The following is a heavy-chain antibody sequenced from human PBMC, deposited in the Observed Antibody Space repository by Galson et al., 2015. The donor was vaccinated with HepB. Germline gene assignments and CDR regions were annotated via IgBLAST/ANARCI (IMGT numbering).Heavy chain of an antibody. CDR3: AREVGVPYYDFWSGSSNHYMDV. V-gene: IGHV3-21*01. Sequence: SLRLSCAASGFTFSSYSMNWVRQAPGKGLEWVSSISSSSSYIYYADSVKGRFTISRDNAKNSLYLQMNSLRAEDTAVYYCAREVGVPYYDFWSGSSNHYMDVWGKGTTVTVSS. CDR2: ISSSSSYI. CDR1: GFTFSSYS. D-gene: IGHD3-3*01. J-gene: IGHJ6*03.